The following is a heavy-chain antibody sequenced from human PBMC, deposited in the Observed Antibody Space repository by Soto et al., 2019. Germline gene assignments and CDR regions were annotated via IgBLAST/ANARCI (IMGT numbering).Heavy chain of an antibody. Sequence: QVQLQESGPGLVKPSQTLSLTCTVSGGSISSGGYYWSWIRQHPGKGLEWIGYIYYSGSTYYHPSLQSRVTISVDTSKNQFSLKLSSVTAADTAVYYCARYCSGGSCYLGPYWGQGTLVTVSS. J-gene: IGHJ4*02. CDR2: IYYSGST. CDR1: GGSISSGGYY. CDR3: ARYCSGGSCYLGPY. V-gene: IGHV4-31*03. D-gene: IGHD2-15*01.